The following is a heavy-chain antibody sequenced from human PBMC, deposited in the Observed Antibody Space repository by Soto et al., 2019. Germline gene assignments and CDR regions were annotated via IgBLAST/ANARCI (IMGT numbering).Heavy chain of an antibody. Sequence: GGSLRLSCAVSGFTVSSNYMSWVRQAPGKGLEWVSVIYSGGSTYYADSVKGRFTISRDNSKNTLYLQMNSLRAEDTAVYYCARVLFSYDWNYSWFDPWGQGALVTGSS. CDR1: GFTVSSNY. J-gene: IGHJ5*02. CDR3: ARVLFSYDWNYSWFDP. CDR2: IYSGGST. V-gene: IGHV3-66*01. D-gene: IGHD1-7*01.